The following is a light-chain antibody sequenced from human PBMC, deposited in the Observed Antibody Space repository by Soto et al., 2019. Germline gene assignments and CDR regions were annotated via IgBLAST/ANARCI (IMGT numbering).Light chain of an antibody. Sequence: EIVLTQSPGTLSLSPGERATLSCRASQSVSSSSLAWYQQKRRQAPRLLIHDASSRATGIPDRFSGSWSGTDFTLTISRLEPEDFADYYSQQYGGSPRTFGQGTKVDVK. CDR2: DAS. CDR3: QQYGGSPRT. V-gene: IGKV3-20*01. J-gene: IGKJ1*01. CDR1: QSVSSSS.